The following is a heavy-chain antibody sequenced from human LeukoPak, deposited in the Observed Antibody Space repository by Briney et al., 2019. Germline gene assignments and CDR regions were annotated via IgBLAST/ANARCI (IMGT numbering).Heavy chain of an antibody. D-gene: IGHD3-22*01. CDR1: GGSIGSYY. CDR3: ASPSRYYYDSSGYPLDY. J-gene: IGHJ4*02. V-gene: IGHV4-59*04. CDR2: IYYSGST. Sequence: PSETLSLTCSVSGGSIGSYYWSWIRQTPGKGLEWLGYIYYSGSTYYNPSLKSRVTMSVDTSKNQFSLELSSVTAADTAVYYCASPSRYYYDSSGYPLDYWGQGTLVTVSS.